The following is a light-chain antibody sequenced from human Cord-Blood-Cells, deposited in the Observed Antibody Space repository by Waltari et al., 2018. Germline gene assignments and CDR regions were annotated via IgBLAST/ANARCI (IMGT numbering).Light chain of an antibody. CDR3: CSYAGSYTWV. V-gene: IGLV2-11*01. CDR2: DVS. CDR1: SSHVGGYTY. J-gene: IGLJ1*01. Sequence: QSALTQPRSVPGPPGQAVPISCTRTSSHVGGYTYVPWYQQHPGKAPNLMIYDVSKRPSGVPDRFSGSKSGNTASLTISGLQAEDEADYYCCSYAGSYTWVFGTGTKVTVL.